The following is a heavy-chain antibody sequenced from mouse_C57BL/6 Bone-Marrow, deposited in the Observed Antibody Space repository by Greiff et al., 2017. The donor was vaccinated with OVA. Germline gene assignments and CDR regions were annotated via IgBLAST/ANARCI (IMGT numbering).Heavy chain of an antibody. CDR2: IHPNSGST. J-gene: IGHJ3*01. D-gene: IGHD2-9*01. Sequence: VQLQQPGAELVKPGASVKLSCKASGYTFTSYWMHWVKQRPGQGLEWIGIIHPNSGSTNYNEKFTSKATLTVAKSSSTAYMQLSSLTSENSAVYYCERWAYYGYDYAYWGQGTLVTVSA. CDR3: ERWAYYGYDYAY. CDR1: GYTFTSYW. V-gene: IGHV1-64*01.